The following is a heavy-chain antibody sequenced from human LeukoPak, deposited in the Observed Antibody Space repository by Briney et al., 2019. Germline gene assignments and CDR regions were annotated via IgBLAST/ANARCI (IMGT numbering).Heavy chain of an antibody. CDR2: VSNDGSNQ. CDR3: ARGPDPVVRGPRRACDL. V-gene: IGHV3-30-3*01. CDR1: GFTFTYYA. J-gene: IGHJ3*01. D-gene: IGHD3-10*01. Sequence: PGGSLRLSWAASGFTFTYYAMHWARQAPGKGLEWVSVVSNDGSNQDYTDSVKGRFIISRDDSKSTVYLQMNSLRVDDTAMYYCARGPDPVVRGPRRACDLWGQGTMVTVSS.